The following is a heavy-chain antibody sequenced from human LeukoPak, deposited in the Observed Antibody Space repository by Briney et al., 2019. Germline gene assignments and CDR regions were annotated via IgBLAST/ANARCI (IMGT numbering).Heavy chain of an antibody. Sequence: GGSLRLSCAASGFTFSSYWMSWFRQAPGKGLEWVANIKQDGSEKLYVESVKGRFTISRDNAKNSLYLQMNSLRAEDTAVYYCARDVMAGAPGADYWGQGTLVTVSS. CDR1: GFTFSSYW. V-gene: IGHV3-7*01. J-gene: IGHJ4*02. CDR2: IKQDGSEK. D-gene: IGHD1-26*01. CDR3: ARDVMAGAPGADY.